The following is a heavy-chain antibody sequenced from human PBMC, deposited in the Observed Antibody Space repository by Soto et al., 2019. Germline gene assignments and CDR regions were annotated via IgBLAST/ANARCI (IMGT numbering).Heavy chain of an antibody. D-gene: IGHD2-2*01. CDR1: SDSISSGDYY. CDR3: ARLQGYCIKSGCYGHYAMDV. V-gene: IGHV4-30-2*01. CDR2: ICHSGST. Sequence: PSEPRSLTCAVSSDSISSGDYYWSWIRQPPGKGLEWIGYICHSGSTHYNPSLKSRLTVSVDTSKNEFTLKVSSVTAADTAVYYCARLQGYCIKSGCYGHYAMDVWGQGTTVTVSS. J-gene: IGHJ6*02.